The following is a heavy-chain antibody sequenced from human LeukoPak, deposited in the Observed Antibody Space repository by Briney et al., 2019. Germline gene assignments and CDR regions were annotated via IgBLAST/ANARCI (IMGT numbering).Heavy chain of an antibody. CDR3: AKENWPTVTSPGRTSFDY. V-gene: IGHV3-21*01. CDR1: GFTFSNYN. CDR2: ITSSGTYI. Sequence: GGSLRLSCAASGFTFSNYNMNWVRQAPGKAMEWVSSITSSGTYIFYADSVKGRFTISRDNAKNSLYLQMDSLGPEDTAVYYCAKENWPTVTSPGRTSFDYWGQGTLVTVSP. J-gene: IGHJ4*02. D-gene: IGHD4-17*01.